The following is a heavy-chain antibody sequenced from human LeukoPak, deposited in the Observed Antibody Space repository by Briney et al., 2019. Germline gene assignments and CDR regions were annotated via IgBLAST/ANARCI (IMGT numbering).Heavy chain of an antibody. CDR1: GYSLSELS. CDR2: FDPEDGET. Sequence: ASVKVSCKVSGYSLSELSMHWVRQVPGKGLGWMGGFDPEDGETKYAQKFQGRVTMTEDTSTDTAYMELSRLTSEDTAVYYCATHTISGVVTYASLIWGRGTLVTVSS. J-gene: IGHJ3*02. CDR3: ATHTISGVVTYASLI. D-gene: IGHD3-3*01. V-gene: IGHV1-24*01.